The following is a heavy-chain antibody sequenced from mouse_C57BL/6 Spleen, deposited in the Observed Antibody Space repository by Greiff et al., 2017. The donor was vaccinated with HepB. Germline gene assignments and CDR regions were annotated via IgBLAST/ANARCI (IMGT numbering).Heavy chain of an antibody. D-gene: IGHD2-2*01. CDR3: ARGVTNYFDY. Sequence: QVQLQQPGAELVRPGSSVKLSCKASGYTFTSYWMDWVKQRPGQGLEWIGNIYPSDSETHYNQKFKDKATLTVDKSSSTAYMQLSILTSEDSAVYYCARGVTNYFDYWGQGTTLTVSS. J-gene: IGHJ2*01. CDR1: GYTFTSYW. CDR2: IYPSDSET. V-gene: IGHV1-61*01.